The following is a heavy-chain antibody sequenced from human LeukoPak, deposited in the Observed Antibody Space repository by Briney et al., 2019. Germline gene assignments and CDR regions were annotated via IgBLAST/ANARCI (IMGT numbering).Heavy chain of an antibody. V-gene: IGHV3-48*02. CDR2: ISSGGSTI. J-gene: IGHJ4*02. CDR1: GFTVSTNY. Sequence: GGSLRLSCAASGFTVSTNYVTWVRQAPGKGLEWVSYISSGGSTIYYADSVKGRFTISRGNAENSLYLQMDSLKDEDTAIYYCARLISGYDSYWGQGTLVTVSS. CDR3: ARLISGYDSY. D-gene: IGHD5-12*01.